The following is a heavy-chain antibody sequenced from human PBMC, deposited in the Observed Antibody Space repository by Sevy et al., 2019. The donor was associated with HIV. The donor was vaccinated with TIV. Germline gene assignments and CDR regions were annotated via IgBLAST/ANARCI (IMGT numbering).Heavy chain of an antibody. D-gene: IGHD6-13*01. Sequence: GGSLRLSCAASGLAFSSYAMHWVRQAPDKGLEWVAVISYDGSNQDYADSVKVRFSISRDNSKNTVYLQINSLRTEDTALYYCAKNTAAAGTGGFDYWGQGTLVTVSS. V-gene: IGHV3-30*04. J-gene: IGHJ4*02. CDR2: ISYDGSNQ. CDR1: GLAFSSYA. CDR3: AKNTAAAGTGGFDY.